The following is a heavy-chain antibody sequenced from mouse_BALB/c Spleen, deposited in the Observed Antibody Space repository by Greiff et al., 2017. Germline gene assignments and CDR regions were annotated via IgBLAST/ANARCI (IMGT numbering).Heavy chain of an antibody. D-gene: IGHD2-4*01. CDR3: ARLITTVFDY. J-gene: IGHJ2*01. CDR1: GFNIKDYY. CDR2: IDPANGNT. Sequence: EVKLVESGAELVRPGALVKLSCKASGFNIKDYYMHWVKQRPEQGLEWIGRIDPANGNTKYDPKFQGKATITADTSSNTAYLQLSSLTSEDTAVYYCARLITTVFDYWGQGTTLTVSS. V-gene: IGHV14-1*02.